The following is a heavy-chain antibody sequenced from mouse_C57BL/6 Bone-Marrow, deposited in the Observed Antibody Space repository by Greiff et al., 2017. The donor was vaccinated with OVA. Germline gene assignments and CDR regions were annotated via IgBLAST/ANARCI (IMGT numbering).Heavy chain of an antibody. CDR3: TRGPSSFAY. CDR1: GFTFSDAW. V-gene: IGHV6-6*01. Sequence: VQLKESGGGLVQPGGSMKLSCAASGFTFSDAWMDWVRQSPEKGLEWVAEIRNKANNPATYYAESVKGRFTISRDDSKSSVYLQMNSLRAEDTGIYYCTRGPSSFAYWGQGTLVTVSA. J-gene: IGHJ3*01. CDR2: IRNKANNPAT.